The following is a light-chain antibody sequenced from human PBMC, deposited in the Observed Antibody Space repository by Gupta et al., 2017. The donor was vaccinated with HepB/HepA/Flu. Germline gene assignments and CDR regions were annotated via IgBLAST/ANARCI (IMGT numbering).Light chain of an antibody. Sequence: SYELTQPLSVSVALGQTARITCGGNNIGSKNVPWYKRKPCQAPVLVIYGDNNRPPWIPERFSASNSGNTATLTISRAQSGDEADYYCQVCDSSTVVFGGGTKLTVL. CDR3: QVCDSSTVV. CDR2: GDN. V-gene: IGLV3-9*01. J-gene: IGLJ2*01. CDR1: NIGSKN.